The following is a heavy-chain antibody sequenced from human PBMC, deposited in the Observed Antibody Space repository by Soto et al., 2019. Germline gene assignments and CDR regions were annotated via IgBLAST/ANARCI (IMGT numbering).Heavy chain of an antibody. CDR1: GGSISSSSYY. V-gene: IGHV4-39*01. CDR2: IYYSGST. J-gene: IGHJ4*02. Sequence: PSETLSLTCTVSGGSISSSSYYWGWIRQPPGKGLEWIGSIYYSGSTYYNPSLKSRVTISVDTSKNQFSLKLSSVTAADTAVYYCARQGYYDSSGYYRDTFDYWGQGTLVTVYS. CDR3: ARQGYYDSSGYYRDTFDY. D-gene: IGHD3-22*01.